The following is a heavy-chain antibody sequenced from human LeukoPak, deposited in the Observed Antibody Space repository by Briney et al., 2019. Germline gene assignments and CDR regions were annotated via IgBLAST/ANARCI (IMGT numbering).Heavy chain of an antibody. CDR3: ARGGILTGYDY. CDR1: GFTFSSYS. J-gene: IGHJ4*02. D-gene: IGHD3-9*01. Sequence: GGSLRLSCAASGFTFSSYSMNWVRQAPGKGLEWVSYISSSSTIYYADSVKGRFTISRDNAKNSLYLQMNSLRAEDTAVYYCARGGILTGYDYWGQETLVTVSS. V-gene: IGHV3-48*04. CDR2: ISSSSTI.